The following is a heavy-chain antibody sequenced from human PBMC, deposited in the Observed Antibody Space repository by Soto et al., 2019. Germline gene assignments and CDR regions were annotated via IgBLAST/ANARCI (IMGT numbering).Heavy chain of an antibody. J-gene: IGHJ6*02. Sequence: SETLSLTCTVSGGSISSGDYYWSWIRQPPGKGLEWIGYIYYSGSTYYNPSLKGRFTISRDNSKNTLYLQMITLRAEDTAVYYCAKVPGYSVLGGMDVWGQGTTVTVSS. D-gene: IGHD1-26*01. CDR2: IYYSGST. CDR3: AKVPGYSVLGGMDV. V-gene: IGHV4-30-4*02. CDR1: GGSISSGDYY.